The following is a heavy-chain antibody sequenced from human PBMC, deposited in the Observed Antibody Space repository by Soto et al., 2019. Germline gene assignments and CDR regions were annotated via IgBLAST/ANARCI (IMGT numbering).Heavy chain of an antibody. V-gene: IGHV4-31*03. J-gene: IGHJ4*02. Sequence: SETLSLTCTVSGGSISSGGYYWSWIRQHPGKGLEWIGYIYYSGSTYYNPSLKSRVTISVDTSKNQFSLKLSSVTAADTAVYYCARDQNVAGLFDYWGQGTLVT. D-gene: IGHD6-19*01. CDR1: GGSISSGGYY. CDR2: IYYSGST. CDR3: ARDQNVAGLFDY.